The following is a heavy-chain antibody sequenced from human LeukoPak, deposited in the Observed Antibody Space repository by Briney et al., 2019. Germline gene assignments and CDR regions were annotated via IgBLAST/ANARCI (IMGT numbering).Heavy chain of an antibody. CDR2: ISKGGTYI. V-gene: IGHV3-21*04. J-gene: IGHJ4*02. D-gene: IGHD6-19*01. CDR3: AKEGQQWLVLFDY. CDR1: GFTFSPYT. Sequence: PGGSLRLSCAGSGFTFSPYTMNWVRQAPGKGLGWVSCISKGGTYIYYADSVKGRFTISRDNSKNTLYLQMNSLRAEDTAVYYCAKEGQQWLVLFDYWGQGTLVTVSS.